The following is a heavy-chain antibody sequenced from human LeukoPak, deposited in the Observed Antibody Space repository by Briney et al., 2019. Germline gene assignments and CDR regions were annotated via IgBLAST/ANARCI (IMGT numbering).Heavy chain of an antibody. Sequence: PGGSLRLSCAASGFTFSSYAMHWVRQAPGKGLEWVAVISYDGSNKYYADSVKGRFTISRDNSKNTLYLQVNSLRAEDTAVYYCASLVPNSSSWYLDAFDIWRQGPMVTVSS. CDR2: ISYDGSNK. CDR1: GFTFSSYA. CDR3: ASLVPNSSSWYLDAFDI. V-gene: IGHV3-30*04. J-gene: IGHJ3*02. D-gene: IGHD6-13*01.